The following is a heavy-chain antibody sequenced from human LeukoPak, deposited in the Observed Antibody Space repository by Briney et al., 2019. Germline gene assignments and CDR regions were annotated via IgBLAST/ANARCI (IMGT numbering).Heavy chain of an antibody. CDR2: GSYIGRT. J-gene: IGHJ4*02. CDR1: GASVRSHY. CDR3: ARRDGDNYDFDY. D-gene: IGHD5-24*01. V-gene: IGHV4-59*02. Sequence: SETLSLTCTVSGASVRSHYWSWIRQTPGKGLEWIGYGSYIGRTNSTPSLGSRVAISLDTSKNQFSLRLTAVTAAGTAVYYCARRDGDNYDFDYWGQGILVTVSS.